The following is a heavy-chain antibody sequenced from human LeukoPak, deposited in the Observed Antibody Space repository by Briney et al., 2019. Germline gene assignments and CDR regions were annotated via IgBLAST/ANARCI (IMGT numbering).Heavy chain of an antibody. CDR3: ARNNPNSSGWYSFDS. J-gene: IGHJ4*02. D-gene: IGHD6-19*01. V-gene: IGHV6-1*01. CDR2: TYYRSKWYD. CDR1: GDSVSSNTTA. Sequence: SQTLSLTCAISGDSVSSNTTAWNWIRQSPSRGLEWQGRTYYRSKWYDDYAVFVKSRIIINPDTSKNQFYLQLNSVTPEDTAVYYCARNNPNSSGWYSFDSWGQGTLVTVSS.